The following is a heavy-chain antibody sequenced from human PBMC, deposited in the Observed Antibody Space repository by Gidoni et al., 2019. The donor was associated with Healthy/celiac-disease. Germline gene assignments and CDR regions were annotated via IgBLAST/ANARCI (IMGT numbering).Heavy chain of an antibody. CDR3: ARDLPNDYVWGSYRSDDAFDI. J-gene: IGHJ3*02. Sequence: QVQLVQSGAEVKKPGSSVKVSCKASGGTFSSYAISWVRQAPGQGLEWMGGIIPIFGIENDAQKFQSRVTITADESTSTAYMELSSLRSEDTAVYYCARDLPNDYVWGSYRSDDAFDIWGQGTMVTVSS. CDR2: IIPIFGIE. D-gene: IGHD3-16*02. V-gene: IGHV1-69*01. CDR1: GGTFSSYA.